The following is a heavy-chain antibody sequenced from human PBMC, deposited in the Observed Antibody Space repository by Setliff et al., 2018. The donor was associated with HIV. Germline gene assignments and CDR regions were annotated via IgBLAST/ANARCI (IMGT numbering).Heavy chain of an antibody. CDR2: IYFTGRY. D-gene: IGHD2-15*01. CDR1: GGLVSSLY. V-gene: IGHV4-59*08. CDR3: GRQSAATPDWIAP. J-gene: IGHJ5*02. Sequence: SSETLSLPCTVSGGLVSSLYWSWIRQPPGGGLEWIVYIYFTGRYYYNTSLKSQVTMSLDTSKIQFSLNLTSVTAAHTAMYCCGRQSAATPDWIAPWGQGTLVTVSS.